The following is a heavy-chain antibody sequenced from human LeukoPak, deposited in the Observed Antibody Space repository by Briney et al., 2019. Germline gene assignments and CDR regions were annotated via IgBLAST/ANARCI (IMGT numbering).Heavy chain of an antibody. CDR1: GYTFTGYY. CDR3: ARALGYSSGPGGY. CDR2: INPNSGGT. Sequence: ASVKVSCKASGYTFTGYYMHWVRQAPGQGLEWMGWINPNSGGTNYAQKFQGRVTMTRDTSISTAYMELSRLRSDDTAVYYCARALGYSSGPGGYWGQGTLVTVSS. D-gene: IGHD6-19*01. V-gene: IGHV1-2*02. J-gene: IGHJ4*02.